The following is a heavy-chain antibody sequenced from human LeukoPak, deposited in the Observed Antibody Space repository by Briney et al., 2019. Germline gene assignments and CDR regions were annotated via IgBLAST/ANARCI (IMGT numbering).Heavy chain of an antibody. Sequence: PGGCLRLSCAGSGFTFSPYWMTWVRQAPAKGLEGVANRKHDGTEKYYVDSLKGRFTISRDNAKNSLYLQMNSMRADDPAVYYCARCRWLLLPMYYFDYWGQGTLVTVSS. D-gene: IGHD2-15*01. J-gene: IGHJ4*02. CDR2: RKHDGTEK. V-gene: IGHV3-7*01. CDR1: GFTFSPYW. CDR3: ARCRWLLLPMYYFDY.